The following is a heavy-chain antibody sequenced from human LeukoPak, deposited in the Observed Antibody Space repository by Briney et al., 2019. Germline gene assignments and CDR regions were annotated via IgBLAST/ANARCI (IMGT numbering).Heavy chain of an antibody. D-gene: IGHD5-24*01. CDR3: AREMATIGYYYYGLDV. CDR1: GFMFRDYY. V-gene: IGHV3-11*01. Sequence: GGSLRLSCAASGFMFRDYYMSRIRQAPGKGLEWVSYISSSGTTIFYADSVKGRFTISRDNAKNSLYLQMNSLGAEDTAVYYCAREMATIGYYYYGLDVWGQGTTVTVSS. CDR2: ISSSGTTI. J-gene: IGHJ6*02.